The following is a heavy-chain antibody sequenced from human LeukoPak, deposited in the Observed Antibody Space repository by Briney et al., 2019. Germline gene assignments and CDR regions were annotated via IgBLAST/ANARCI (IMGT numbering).Heavy chain of an antibody. D-gene: IGHD3-10*01. J-gene: IGHJ6*03. CDR1: GFTFSSYA. V-gene: IGHV3-23*01. CDR3: AKSGELLWFGELDYYYMDV. CDR2: ISGSGGST. Sequence: PGGSLRLSCAASGFTFSSYAMSWVRQAPGKELEWVSAISGSGGSTYYADSVKGRFTISRDNSENTLYLQMNSLRAEDTAVYYCAKSGELLWFGELDYYYMDVWGKGTTVTVSS.